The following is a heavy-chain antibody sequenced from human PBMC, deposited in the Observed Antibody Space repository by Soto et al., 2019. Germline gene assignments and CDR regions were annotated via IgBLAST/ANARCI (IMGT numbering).Heavy chain of an antibody. D-gene: IGHD5-12*01. CDR2: ISYDGSNK. Sequence: GGSLRLSCAASGFTFSSYGMHWVRQAPGKGLEWVAVISYDGSNKYYADSVKGRFTISIDNSKNTLYLQMNSLRAEDTAVYYCAKDRVATIRGDYYGMDVWGQGTTVTVSS. CDR1: GFTFSSYG. J-gene: IGHJ6*02. V-gene: IGHV3-30*18. CDR3: AKDRVATIRGDYYGMDV.